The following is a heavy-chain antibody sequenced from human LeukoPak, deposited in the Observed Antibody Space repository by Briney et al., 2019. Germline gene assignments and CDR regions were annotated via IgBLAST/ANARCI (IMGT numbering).Heavy chain of an antibody. V-gene: IGHV3-23*01. CDR3: AKDYYDSSGYTDY. D-gene: IGHD3-22*01. CDR1: GFTFSSYG. CDR2: ISGSGGST. Sequence: GGSLRLSCAASGFTFSSYGMSWVRQAPGKGLEWVSAISGSGGSTYYADSVKGRFTISRDNSKNTLYLQMNSLRAEDTAVYYCAKDYYDSSGYTDYWGQGTLVTVSS. J-gene: IGHJ4*02.